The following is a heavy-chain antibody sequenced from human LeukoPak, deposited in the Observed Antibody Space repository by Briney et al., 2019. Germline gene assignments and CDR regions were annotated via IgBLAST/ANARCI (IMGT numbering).Heavy chain of an antibody. CDR1: GYSISSGYY. V-gene: IGHV4-38-2*02. Sequence: SEALSLTCTVSGYSISSGYYWGWIRQPPGKGLEWIGSIYHSGSTYYNPSLKSRVTISVDTSKNQFSLKLSSVTAADTAVYYCASLYSSTNFDYWGQGTLVTVSS. CDR2: IYHSGST. D-gene: IGHD6-13*01. J-gene: IGHJ4*02. CDR3: ASLYSSTNFDY.